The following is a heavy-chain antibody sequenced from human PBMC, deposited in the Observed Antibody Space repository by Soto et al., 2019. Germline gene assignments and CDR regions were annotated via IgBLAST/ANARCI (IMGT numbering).Heavy chain of an antibody. D-gene: IGHD2-8*01. CDR3: ARENFGVTIRDAFDL. CDR2: IYHTGKT. V-gene: IGHV4-61*01. J-gene: IGHJ3*01. Sequence: SETLSLTCDVSGSSVSSGSFYYHWIRQAPGKGLEWMGYIYHTGKTNYSPSLRSRITISSDTSKNQFSLRVTSVTPADTAVYYCARENFGVTIRDAFDLWGQGTMVTVSS. CDR1: GSSVSSGSFY.